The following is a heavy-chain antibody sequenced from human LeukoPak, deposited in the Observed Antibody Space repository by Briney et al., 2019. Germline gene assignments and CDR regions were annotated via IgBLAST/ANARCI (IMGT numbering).Heavy chain of an antibody. CDR1: GGSISTYY. V-gene: IGHV4-59*01. D-gene: IGHD2-15*01. CDR3: ARVHRYCSGGSCYLFDY. J-gene: IGHJ4*02. Sequence: SETLSLTCTVSGGSISTYYWSWIRQPPGRGLEWIGYIYYSGSTKYNPSLKSRATISVDTSKNQFSLKLSSVTAADTAVYYCARVHRYCSGGSCYLFDYWGQGTLVTVSS. CDR2: IYYSGST.